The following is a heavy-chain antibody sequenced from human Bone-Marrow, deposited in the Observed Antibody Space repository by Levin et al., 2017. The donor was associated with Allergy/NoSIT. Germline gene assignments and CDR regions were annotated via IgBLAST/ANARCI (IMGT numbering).Heavy chain of an antibody. D-gene: IGHD2-2*01. J-gene: IGHJ4*02. V-gene: IGHV5-51*01. CDR1: GYIFRKYW. CDR3: ARPSGTYDYFDS. CDR2: VYPGDSDT. Sequence: GESLKISCRGSGYIFRKYWIAWVRQTPDKGLEWMGIVYPGDSDTRYSPPFQGQITMSVDTSINTAYLRWTSLKVSDNAVYYCARPSGTYDYFDSWGQGTLVTVSS.